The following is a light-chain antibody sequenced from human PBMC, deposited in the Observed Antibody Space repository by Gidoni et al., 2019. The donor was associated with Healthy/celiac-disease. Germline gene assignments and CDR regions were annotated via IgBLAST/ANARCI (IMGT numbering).Light chain of an antibody. CDR1: QDISNY. Sequence: DIQMTPSPSSLSASVGDRVTITCQASQDISNYLNWYQQKPGKAPKLLIYDASNLETGVPSRFGGSGSGTDFTFTISSLQPEDIATYYCQQYDNLPLTFGGGTKVEIK. V-gene: IGKV1-33*01. CDR2: DAS. J-gene: IGKJ4*01. CDR3: QQYDNLPLT.